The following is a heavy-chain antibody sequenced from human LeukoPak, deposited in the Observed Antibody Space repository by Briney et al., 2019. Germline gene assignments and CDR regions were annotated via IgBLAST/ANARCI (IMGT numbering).Heavy chain of an antibody. Sequence: SETLSLTCAVYGGSFSGYYWSWIRQPPGKGLEWIGEINHSGSTNYNPSLKSRVTISVDTSKNQFSLKLSSVTAADTAVYYCARGHRNYVWGSCRPFDYWGQGTLVTVSS. J-gene: IGHJ4*02. D-gene: IGHD3-16*02. V-gene: IGHV4-34*01. CDR2: INHSGST. CDR1: GGSFSGYY. CDR3: ARGHRNYVWGSCRPFDY.